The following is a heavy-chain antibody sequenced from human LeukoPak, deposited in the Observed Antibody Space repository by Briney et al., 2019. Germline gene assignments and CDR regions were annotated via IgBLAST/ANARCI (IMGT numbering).Heavy chain of an antibody. CDR1: GGSISSGGYY. J-gene: IGHJ3*02. V-gene: IGHV4-30-2*01. CDR3: AREQDAFDI. Sequence: SETLSLTCTVSGGSISSGGYYWSWIRQHPGKGLEWIGYIYHGGSTYYNPSLKSRVTISVDRSKNQFSLKLSSVTAADTAVYYCAREQDAFDIWGQGTMVTVSS. CDR2: IYHGGST.